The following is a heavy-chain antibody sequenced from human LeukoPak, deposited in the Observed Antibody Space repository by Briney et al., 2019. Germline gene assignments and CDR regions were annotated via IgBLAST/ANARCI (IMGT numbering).Heavy chain of an antibody. Sequence: GGSLRLSCAASGFTFSPLGMNWVRQAPGKGLEWVSYISSGTSTTYYADSVRGRFTISRDNAKNSLYLQLNSLRDEDTAVYYCARGRGLTLSYHYFDYWGQGTLVTVSS. J-gene: IGHJ4*02. CDR1: GFTFSPLG. D-gene: IGHD3-10*01. CDR3: ARGRGLTLSYHYFDY. V-gene: IGHV3-48*02. CDR2: ISSGTSTT.